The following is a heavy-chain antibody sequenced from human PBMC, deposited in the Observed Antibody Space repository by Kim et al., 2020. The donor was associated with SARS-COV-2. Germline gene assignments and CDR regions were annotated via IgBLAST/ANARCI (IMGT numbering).Heavy chain of an antibody. V-gene: IGHV5-51*01. CDR3: ARIGAKMAYISGYWYLDL. CDR1: GYSFSSYW. D-gene: IGHD5-12*01. Sequence: GESLKISCKGSGYSFSSYWIGWVRQMPGKGLEWMGLIYPGDSDTRYSPSFQGQVTISADKSTSTAYLQWSSLRTSDSAMYYCARIGAKMAYISGYWYLDLWGRGTQVTVSS. CDR2: IYPGDSDT. J-gene: IGHJ2*01.